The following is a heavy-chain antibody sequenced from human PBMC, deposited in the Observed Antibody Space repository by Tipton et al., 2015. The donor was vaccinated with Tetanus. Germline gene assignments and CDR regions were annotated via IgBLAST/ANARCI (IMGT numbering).Heavy chain of an antibody. J-gene: IGHJ3*01. V-gene: IGHV4-59*01. CDR1: GGSISTYY. CDR3: ARIGWPQQNKPAFDL. D-gene: IGHD6-19*01. Sequence: LRLSCTVSGGSISTYYWSWVRQPPGRGLEWIGNVHNSGSTKYSPSLRSRVTLSVDTSKNQFSLKLGAVTAADTAVYYCARIGWPQQNKPAFDLWGQGTMVTVS. CDR2: VHNSGST.